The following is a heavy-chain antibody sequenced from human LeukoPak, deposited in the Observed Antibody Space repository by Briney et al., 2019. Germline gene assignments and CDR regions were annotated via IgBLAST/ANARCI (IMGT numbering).Heavy chain of an antibody. CDR1: GFTFSHYW. V-gene: IGHV3-15*07. CDR3: AREYTVRGVNAFDV. CDR2: CNPDGGTT. J-gene: IGHJ3*01. D-gene: IGHD3-10*01. Sequence: GGSLRLSCAASGFTFSHYWMHWVRQGLGKGLEWVARCNPDGGTTDYAAPVKGRFTISRDNSKNTLYLQMNSLKTEDTAVYYCAREYTVRGVNAFDVWGQGTMVTVSS.